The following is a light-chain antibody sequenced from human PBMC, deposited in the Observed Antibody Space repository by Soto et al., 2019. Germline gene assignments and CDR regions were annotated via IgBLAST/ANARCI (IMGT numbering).Light chain of an antibody. CDR2: GAS. CDR1: QTVSASY. CDR3: QQYGSSPQT. Sequence: EIVLTHSQGTLSLSPCEEATLSCRASQTVSASYLAWYQQKPGQAPRLLIYGASSRATGIPDRFSGSASGTDFTLTISRLEPEDFAVYYCQQYGSSPQTFGQGTKVDIK. J-gene: IGKJ1*01. V-gene: IGKV3-20*01.